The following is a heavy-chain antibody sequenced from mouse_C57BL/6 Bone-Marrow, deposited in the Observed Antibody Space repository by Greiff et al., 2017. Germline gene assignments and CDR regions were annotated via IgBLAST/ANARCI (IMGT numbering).Heavy chain of an antibody. CDR2: IDPSDSYT. J-gene: IGHJ1*03. CDR3: ARDGYYGSSWYFDV. Sequence: VQLQQPGAELVMPGASVKLSCKASGYTFTSYWMHWVKQRPGQGLEWIGEIDPSDSYTNYNQKFKGTSTLTVDKSSSTAYMPLSSLTSEDSAVYYGARDGYYGSSWYFDVWGTGTTVTVSS. D-gene: IGHD1-1*01. V-gene: IGHV1-69*01. CDR1: GYTFTSYW.